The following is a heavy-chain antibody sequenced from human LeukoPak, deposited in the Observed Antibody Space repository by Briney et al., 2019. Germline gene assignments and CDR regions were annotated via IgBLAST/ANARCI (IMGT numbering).Heavy chain of an antibody. CDR2: LQSDGSSA. J-gene: IGHJ5*01. CDR3: AKSDWFDP. CDR1: GFTFSNYG. Sequence: GGSLRLSCATSGFTFSNYGMSWLRQAPGKGRVWVARLQSDGSSASYAESVKGRFTISRDNARSTLYLQMNSLRVDDTAVYYCAKSDWFDPWGRGILVTVSS. V-gene: IGHV3-74*01.